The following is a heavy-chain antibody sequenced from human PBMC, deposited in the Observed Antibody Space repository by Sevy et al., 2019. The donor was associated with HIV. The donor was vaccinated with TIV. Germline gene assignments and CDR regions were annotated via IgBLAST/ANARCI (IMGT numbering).Heavy chain of an antibody. CDR3: ARGRLTGIGFDY. V-gene: IGHV1-8*01. CDR2: MNPNSGNT. Sequence: ASVKVSCKASGYTFTSYDINWVRQATGQGLEWMGWMNPNSGNTGYAQKFQGRATMTRNTSISTAYMELSSLRSEDTAVYYCARGRLTGIGFDYWGQGTLVTVSS. J-gene: IGHJ4*02. D-gene: IGHD7-27*01. CDR1: GYTFTSYD.